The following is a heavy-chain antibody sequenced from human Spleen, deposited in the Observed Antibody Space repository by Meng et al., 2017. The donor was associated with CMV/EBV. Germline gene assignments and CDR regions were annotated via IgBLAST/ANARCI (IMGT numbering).Heavy chain of an antibody. CDR3: ARLYPDTVTTYWFDP. J-gene: IGHJ5*02. CDR2: INPNSGGT. CDR1: GYTFTGYY. Sequence: PSVKVSCKASGYTFTGYYMHWVRQAPGQGLEWMGWINPNSGGTNYAQKFQGRVTMTRDTSISTAYMELSRLRSDDTAVYYCARLYPDTVTTYWFDPWGQGTLVTVSS. V-gene: IGHV1-2*02. D-gene: IGHD4-11*01.